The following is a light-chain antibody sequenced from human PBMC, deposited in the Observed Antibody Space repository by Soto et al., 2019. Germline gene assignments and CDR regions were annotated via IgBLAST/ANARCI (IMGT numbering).Light chain of an antibody. V-gene: IGLV1-44*01. J-gene: IGLJ2*01. Sequence: QPVLTQPPSASGIPGQRVTISCSGGSSNIGSNTVNWYQQFPGTAPKLLIYTDNQRPSGVPDRFSGSKSGTSASLAVSGLQSEDEAAYFCSTWDDSLSAVVFGGGTKVTVL. CDR2: TDN. CDR3: STWDDSLSAVV. CDR1: SSNIGSNT.